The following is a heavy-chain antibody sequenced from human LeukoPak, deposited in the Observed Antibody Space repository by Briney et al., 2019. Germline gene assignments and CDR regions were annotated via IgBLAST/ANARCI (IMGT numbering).Heavy chain of an antibody. CDR1: GYTFTGYY. J-gene: IGHJ4*02. CDR3: ARDRGSGSWYEDY. Sequence: RASVKVSCKASGYTFTGYYMHWVRQAPGQGLEWMGWINPNSGVTDYAQKFQGRVTMTRDTSISTAYMELSRLRSDDTAVYYCARDRGSGSWYEDYWGQGTLVTVSS. D-gene: IGHD6-13*01. CDR2: INPNSGVT. V-gene: IGHV1-2*02.